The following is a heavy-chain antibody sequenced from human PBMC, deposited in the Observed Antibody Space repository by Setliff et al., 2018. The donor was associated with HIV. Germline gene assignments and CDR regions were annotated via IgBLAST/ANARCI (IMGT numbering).Heavy chain of an antibody. Sequence: PSETLSLTCNVSGLSMRAHHWSWVRLPPGKTLEWLGYILYSGNSNYNPSFKNRVTISLNEAKRQFSLDLKSMTSADTAVYYCATEGREKLALFDHWGLGTLVTVSS. D-gene: IGHD6-6*01. CDR3: ATEGREKLALFDH. CDR2: ILYSGNS. CDR1: GLSMRAHH. V-gene: IGHV4-59*11. J-gene: IGHJ4*02.